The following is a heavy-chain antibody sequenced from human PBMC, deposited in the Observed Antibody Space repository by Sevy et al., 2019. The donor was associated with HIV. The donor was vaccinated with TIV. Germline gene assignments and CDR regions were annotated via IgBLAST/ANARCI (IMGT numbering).Heavy chain of an antibody. V-gene: IGHV1-46*01. CDR1: GYTFTSYY. Sequence: ASVKVSCKASGYTFTSYYMHWVRQAPGQGLEWMGIINPSGGSTSYAQKFQGRVTMTRDTSTSTVYMELSSLRSEDTAVYYCAGGGSTAMVMSEEYYYYMDVWGKGTTVTVSS. CDR2: INPSGGST. D-gene: IGHD5-18*01. J-gene: IGHJ6*03. CDR3: AGGGSTAMVMSEEYYYYMDV.